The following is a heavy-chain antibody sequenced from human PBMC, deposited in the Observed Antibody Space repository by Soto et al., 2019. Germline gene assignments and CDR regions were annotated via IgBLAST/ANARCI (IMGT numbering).Heavy chain of an antibody. D-gene: IGHD6-6*01. J-gene: IGHJ3*01. CDR1: GFTFSGSA. CDR2: IKNKANNYAS. CDR3: NRLDPRQRVAARRFAVDV. Sequence: PWGSLRLSCAAAGFTFSGSAMYWVRQGSGNGMGWNGRIKNKANNYASAYAASVKGRYTVSRDDSTTSANLHMNSLSSEDAAIYYFNRLDPRQRVAARRFAVDVWGQGTMVTVS. V-gene: IGHV3-73*01.